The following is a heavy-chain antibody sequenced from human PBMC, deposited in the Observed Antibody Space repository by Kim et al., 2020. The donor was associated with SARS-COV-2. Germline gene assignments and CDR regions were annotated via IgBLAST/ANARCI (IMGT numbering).Heavy chain of an antibody. CDR1: GGSFSGYY. V-gene: IGHV4-34*01. D-gene: IGHD3-3*01. J-gene: IGHJ6*03. Sequence: SETLSLTCAVYGGSFSGYYWSWIRQPPGKGLEWIGEINHSGSTNYNPSLKSRVTISVDTSKNQFSLKLSSVTAADTAVYYCARGPHDFWSGYYYYYYYMGVWGKGTTVTVSS. CDR3: ARGPHDFWSGYYYYYYYMGV. CDR2: INHSGST.